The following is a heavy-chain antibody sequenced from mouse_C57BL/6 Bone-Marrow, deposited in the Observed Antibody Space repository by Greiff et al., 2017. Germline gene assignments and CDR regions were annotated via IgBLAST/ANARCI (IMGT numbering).Heavy chain of an antibody. Sequence: EVKLVESGGGLVKPGGSLKLSCAASGFTFSDYGMHWVRQAPEKGLEWVAYISSGSCTIYYADTVKGRFPISRDNAKNTLFLQMTSLRSEDTAMYYCARRRGLRRAMDYWGQGTSVTVSS. CDR3: ARRRGLRRAMDY. CDR1: GFTFSDYG. CDR2: ISSGSCTI. V-gene: IGHV5-17*01. D-gene: IGHD2-4*01. J-gene: IGHJ4*01.